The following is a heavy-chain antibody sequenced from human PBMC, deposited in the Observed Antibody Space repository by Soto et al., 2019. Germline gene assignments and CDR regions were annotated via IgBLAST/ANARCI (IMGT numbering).Heavy chain of an antibody. CDR1: GLIVSSTY. CDR3: AREPRYCSGGSCSITGDAFDI. D-gene: IGHD2-15*01. V-gene: IGHV3-66*01. J-gene: IGHJ3*02. Sequence: EVQLVESGGGLVQPGGSLRLSCAASGLIVSSTYMSWVRQAPGKGLEWVSVISNGGDTHYADSAKGRFSLSRDISNNTLHLQMSSLGVEDTAVYYCAREPRYCSGGSCSITGDAFDIWGQGTMVTVSS. CDR2: ISNGGDT.